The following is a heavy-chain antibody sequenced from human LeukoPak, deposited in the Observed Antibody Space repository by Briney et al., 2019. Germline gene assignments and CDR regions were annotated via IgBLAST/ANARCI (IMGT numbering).Heavy chain of an antibody. CDR1: GGSISSSSYY. V-gene: IGHV4-39*01. CDR3: AGTAYSSSWYDWFDP. D-gene: IGHD6-13*01. J-gene: IGHJ5*02. Sequence: PSETLSLTCTVSGGSISSSSYYWGWIRPPPGKGLEWIGSIYYSGSTYYNPSLKSRVTISVDTSKNQFSLMLNAVTAADPAVYCCAGTAYSSSWYDWFDPWGQGTQNTVSS. CDR2: IYYSGST.